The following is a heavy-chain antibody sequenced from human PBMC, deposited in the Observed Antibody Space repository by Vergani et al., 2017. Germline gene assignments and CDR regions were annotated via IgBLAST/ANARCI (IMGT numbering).Heavy chain of an antibody. V-gene: IGHV3-33*01. CDR2: TWYDGNNK. Sequence: QVQLVESGAGVVQPWRSLRLSCAASGFTFNQYGMHWVRQAPGKGLEWVAVTWYDGNNKQYAASVKDRFTISRDNSKSTMYLQMNSLRDEDTGGYYCARELRLLYNRFDPWGQGTLVTVSS. CDR1: GFTFNQYG. CDR3: ARELRLLYNRFDP. D-gene: IGHD1-14*01. J-gene: IGHJ5*02.